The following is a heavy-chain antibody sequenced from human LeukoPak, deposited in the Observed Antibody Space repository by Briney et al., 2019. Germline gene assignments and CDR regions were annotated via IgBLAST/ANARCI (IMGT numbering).Heavy chain of an antibody. Sequence: GGSLRPSCAASGFTFDDFAMHWVRQVPGKGLEWVSGISWNSGNIGYADSVKGRFTISRDNAKNSLYLQRNSLRAEDTALYYCAKGPYYFDYWGQGTLVTVSS. CDR1: GFTFDDFA. CDR3: AKGPYYFDY. V-gene: IGHV3-9*01. CDR2: ISWNSGNI. J-gene: IGHJ4*02.